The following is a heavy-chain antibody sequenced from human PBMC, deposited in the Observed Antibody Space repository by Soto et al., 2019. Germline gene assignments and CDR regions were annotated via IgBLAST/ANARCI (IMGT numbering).Heavy chain of an antibody. CDR1: GGSISSGDYY. Sequence: PSETLSLTCTVSGGSISSGDYYWSWIRQPPGKGLEWIGYIYYSGSTYYNPSLKSRVTISVDTSKNQFSLKLSSVTAADTAVYYCARSLYYYDSSGYPSLDYWGQGTLVTVSS. D-gene: IGHD3-22*01. V-gene: IGHV4-30-4*01. CDR2: IYYSGST. J-gene: IGHJ4*02. CDR3: ARSLYYYDSSGYPSLDY.